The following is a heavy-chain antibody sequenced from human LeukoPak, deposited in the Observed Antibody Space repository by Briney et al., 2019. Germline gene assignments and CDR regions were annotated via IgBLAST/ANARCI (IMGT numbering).Heavy chain of an antibody. D-gene: IGHD6-19*01. Sequence: SETLSLTCTVSSASISSYYWGWIRQSPGMGLEWIGYIQNTGGTNYNPSLKSRVSISKDTSKNQFSLQVRSVTAADTAVYYCVKHGSGWSFDYWGQGTLVTVSS. J-gene: IGHJ4*02. CDR2: IQNTGGT. CDR3: VKHGSGWSFDY. CDR1: SASISSYY. V-gene: IGHV4-59*01.